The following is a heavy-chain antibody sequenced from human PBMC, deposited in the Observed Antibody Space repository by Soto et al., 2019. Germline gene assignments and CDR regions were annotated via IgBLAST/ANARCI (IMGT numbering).Heavy chain of an antibody. CDR3: ARDRALDLGEGWFDP. V-gene: IGHV4-30-4*01. CDR1: GGSISSGDYY. D-gene: IGHD2-2*03. CDR2: IYYSGST. J-gene: IGHJ5*02. Sequence: QVQLQESGPGLVKPSQTLSLTCTVSGGSISSGDYYWSWIRQPPGKGLEWIGYIYYSGSTYYNPSLNGRVTISVDTSKNQFSLKLRSVTAADTAVYYCARDRALDLGEGWFDPWGQGTLVTVSS.